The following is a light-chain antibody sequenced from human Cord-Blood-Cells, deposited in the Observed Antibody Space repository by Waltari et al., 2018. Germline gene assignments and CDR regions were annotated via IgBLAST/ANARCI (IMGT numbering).Light chain of an antibody. CDR3: QAWDSSTAV. CDR1: KLGDKY. CDR2: QDS. V-gene: IGLV3-1*01. J-gene: IGLJ3*02. Sequence: SYELTQPPSVSVSPGQTATITCPGDKLGDKYACWYQQQPGQSPVLVLYQDSKRPSGIPERFSGSNSGNTATLTISGTQAMDEADYYCQAWDSSTAVFGGGTKLTVL.